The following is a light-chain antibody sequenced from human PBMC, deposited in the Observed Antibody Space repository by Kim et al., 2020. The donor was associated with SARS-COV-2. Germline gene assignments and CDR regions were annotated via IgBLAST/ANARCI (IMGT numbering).Light chain of an antibody. CDR1: NIGSKN. CDR3: QVWDSSTVV. V-gene: IGLV3-9*01. CDR2: RDS. Sequence: GALGQTARITCGGNNIGSKNVRWYQQKPGQAPVLVIYRDSNRPSGIPERFSGSNSGNTATLTISRAQAGDEADYYCQVWDSSTVVFGGGTQLTVL. J-gene: IGLJ2*01.